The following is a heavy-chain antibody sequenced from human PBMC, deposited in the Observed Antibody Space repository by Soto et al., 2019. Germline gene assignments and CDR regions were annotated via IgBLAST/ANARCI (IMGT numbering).Heavy chain of an antibody. J-gene: IGHJ4*02. CDR1: GFTFSGDW. D-gene: IGHD2-8*02. CDR2: INMDGTST. Sequence: EVQLVESGGGLVQPGGSLRLSCVASGFTFSGDWMHWVRQAAGKGLVWVSRINMDGTSTNYADSVKGRFTISRDNAKNTLYLQMNSLSVDDTAVYYCARGPRGLYHHDYWGQGALVTVS. CDR3: ARGPRGLYHHDY. V-gene: IGHV3-74*01.